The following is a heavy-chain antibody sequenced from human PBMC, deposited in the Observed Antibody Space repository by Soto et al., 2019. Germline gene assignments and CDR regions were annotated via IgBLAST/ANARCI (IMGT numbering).Heavy chain of an antibody. D-gene: IGHD2-15*01. V-gene: IGHV4-31*11. CDR1: GASISSGGYY. J-gene: IGHJ4*02. CDR2: IYYAGTT. CDR3: AAGDRWSTLFQY. Sequence: PSETLSLTCGVSGASISSGGYYWSWIRQRPVVGLEWIGHIYYAGTTYYNPTLKSRVDISMDTSVNQFSLKLSSVTAADTAVYYCAAGDRWSTLFQYWGQGALVTGSS.